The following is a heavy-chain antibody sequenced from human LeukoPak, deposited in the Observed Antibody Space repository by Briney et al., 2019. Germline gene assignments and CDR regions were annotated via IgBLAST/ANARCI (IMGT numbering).Heavy chain of an antibody. CDR2: IYTSGST. CDR3: ARDCYDFWGGPYTGGINWFDP. Sequence: SETLSLTCTVSGGSISSYYWSWIRQPAGRGLEWIGRIYTSGSTNYNPSLKTRVPMSVDTSKNQFSQNLSSVTAADTAVYYCARDCYDFWGGPYTGGINWFDPWGQGTLVTVSS. CDR1: GGSISSYY. D-gene: IGHD3-3*01. J-gene: IGHJ5*02. V-gene: IGHV4-4*07.